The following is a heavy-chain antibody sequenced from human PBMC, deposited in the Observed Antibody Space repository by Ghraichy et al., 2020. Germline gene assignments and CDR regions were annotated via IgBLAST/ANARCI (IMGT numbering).Heavy chain of an antibody. CDR1: GYTFTGYY. CDR3: ASVQDYYDSSGYYAFDI. Sequence: ASVKVSCKASGYTFTGYYMHWVRQAPGQGLEWMGWINPNSGGTNYAQKFQGRVTMTRDTSISTAYMELSRLRSDDTAVYYCASVQDYYDSSGYYAFDIWGQGTMVTVSS. V-gene: IGHV1-2*02. CDR2: INPNSGGT. J-gene: IGHJ3*02. D-gene: IGHD3-22*01.